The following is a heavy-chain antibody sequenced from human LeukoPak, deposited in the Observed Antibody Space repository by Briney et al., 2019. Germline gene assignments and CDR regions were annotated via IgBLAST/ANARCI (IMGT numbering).Heavy chain of an antibody. V-gene: IGHV3-74*01. CDR1: GFSTSTYW. Sequence: PGGSLRLSCAASGFSTSTYWIHWVRQAPGKGLVWVSRINPDGSTTYYADSVKGRITISRDNAKNTLYLQMNSLRAEDTAVYYCARALIGYYFDYWGQGTLVTVSS. J-gene: IGHJ4*02. CDR3: ARALIGYYFDY. CDR2: INPDGSTT. D-gene: IGHD2-8*01.